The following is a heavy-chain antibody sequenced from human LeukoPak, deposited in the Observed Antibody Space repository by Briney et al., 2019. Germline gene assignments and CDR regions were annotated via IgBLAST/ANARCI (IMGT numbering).Heavy chain of an antibody. Sequence: PSETLSLTCAVYGGSFSGYYWSWIRQPPGRGLEWIGEINHSGSTNYNPSLKSRVTISVDTSKNQFSLKLSSVTAADTAVYYCARGLNGMDVWGKGTTVTVSS. CDR3: ARGLNGMDV. J-gene: IGHJ6*04. V-gene: IGHV4-34*01. CDR2: INHSGST. CDR1: GGSFSGYY.